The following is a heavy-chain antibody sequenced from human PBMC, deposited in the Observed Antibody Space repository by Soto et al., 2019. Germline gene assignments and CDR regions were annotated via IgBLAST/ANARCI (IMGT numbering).Heavy chain of an antibody. CDR1: GGTFNNYT. Sequence: QVQLVQSGAEVTKPGSSVKVSCKASGGTFNNYTFSWVRQAPGQGIEWMGGIIPMFGTTNYEKTFEGSVTITAYESSRTAYLERNRLRSEDTAVYYCARDCLSSGSTTARSYYYYGLDVWGQGTTVTVSS. CDR3: ARDCLSSGSTTARSYYYYGLDV. CDR2: IIPMFGTT. V-gene: IGHV1-69*12. D-gene: IGHD3-10*01. J-gene: IGHJ6*02.